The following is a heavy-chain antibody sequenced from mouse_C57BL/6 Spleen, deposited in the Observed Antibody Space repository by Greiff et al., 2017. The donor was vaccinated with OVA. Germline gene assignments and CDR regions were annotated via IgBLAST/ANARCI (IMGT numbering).Heavy chain of an antibody. Sequence: VQLQQSGPELVKPGASVKISCKASGYSFTGYYMNWVKQSPEKSLEWIGEINPSTGGTTYNQKFKAKATLTVDKSSSTAYMQLKSLTSEDSAVYYCAREDDGYVWFAYWGQGTLVTVSA. CDR2: INPSTGGT. CDR1: GYSFTGYY. CDR3: AREDDGYVWFAY. D-gene: IGHD2-3*01. J-gene: IGHJ3*01. V-gene: IGHV1-42*01.